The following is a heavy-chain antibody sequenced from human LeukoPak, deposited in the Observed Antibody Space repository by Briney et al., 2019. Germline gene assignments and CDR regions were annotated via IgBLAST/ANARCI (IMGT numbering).Heavy chain of an antibody. CDR2: IYSGVSS. Sequence: GGSLRLSCEASEFIFSKYWMSWVRQAPGKGLEWVSVIYSGVSSYYADPVKGRFTISRDNSKNTLYLQMDTLRAEDTAVYYCARHYYDILTGYGHWGQGTLVTVPS. D-gene: IGHD3-9*01. J-gene: IGHJ4*02. CDR3: ARHYYDILTGYGH. CDR1: EFIFSKYW. V-gene: IGHV3-66*04.